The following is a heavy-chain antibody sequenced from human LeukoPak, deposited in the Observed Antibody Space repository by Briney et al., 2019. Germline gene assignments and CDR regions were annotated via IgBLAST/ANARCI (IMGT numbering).Heavy chain of an antibody. CDR2: MSSSGGKT. D-gene: IGHD3-22*01. J-gene: IGHJ4*02. V-gene: IGHV3-64D*09. CDR1: GFTFSSYA. Sequence: GGSLRLSCSASGFTFSSYAMYWVRQAPGKGLEYVSAMSSSGGKTYYADSMKGRVIISRDNSKNTLYLQLSSLTPEDTAVYFCVKGAESYCDSRSDYWGQGTLVTVSS. CDR3: VKGAESYCDSRSDY.